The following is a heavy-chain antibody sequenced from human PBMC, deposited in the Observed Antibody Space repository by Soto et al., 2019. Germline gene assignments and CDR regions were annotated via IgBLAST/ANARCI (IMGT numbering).Heavy chain of an antibody. D-gene: IGHD1-26*01. CDR2: INAGNGNT. V-gene: IGHV1-3*01. CDR3: ARGLGLYYFDY. CDR1: GYTFTSYG. J-gene: IGHJ4*02. Sequence: ASVKVSCKASGYTFTSYGISWVRQAPGQRLEWMGWINAGNGNTKYSQKFQGRVTITRDTSASTAYMELSSLRSEDTAVYYCARGLGLYYFDYWGQGTLVTVSS.